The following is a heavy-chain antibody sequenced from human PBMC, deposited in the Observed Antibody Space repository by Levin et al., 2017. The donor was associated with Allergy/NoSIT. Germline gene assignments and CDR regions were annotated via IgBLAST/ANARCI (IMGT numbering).Heavy chain of an antibody. D-gene: IGHD1-26*01. Sequence: KISCKASGGTFSSYAISWVRQAPGQGLEWMGGIIPIFGTANYAQKFQGRVTITADESTSTAYMELSSLRSEDTAVYYCASTLGATLQEDYYYYYGMDVWGQGTTVTVSS. J-gene: IGHJ6*02. CDR2: IIPIFGTA. V-gene: IGHV1-69*01. CDR3: ASTLGATLQEDYYYYYGMDV. CDR1: GGTFSSYA.